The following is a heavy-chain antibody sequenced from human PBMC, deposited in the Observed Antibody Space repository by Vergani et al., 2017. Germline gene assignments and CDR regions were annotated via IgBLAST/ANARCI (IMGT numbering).Heavy chain of an antibody. CDR2: IYTSGST. CDR3: ARQGITMVRGVIRHFDY. J-gene: IGHJ4*02. D-gene: IGHD3-10*01. Sequence: QVQLQESGPGLVKPSQTLSLTCTVSGGSISSGSYYWSWIRQPAGKGLEWIGRIYTSGSTNYNPSLKSRVTISVDTSKNQFSLKLSSVTAADTAVYYCARQGITMVRGVIRHFDYWGQGTLVTVSS. CDR1: GGSISSGSYY. V-gene: IGHV4-61*02.